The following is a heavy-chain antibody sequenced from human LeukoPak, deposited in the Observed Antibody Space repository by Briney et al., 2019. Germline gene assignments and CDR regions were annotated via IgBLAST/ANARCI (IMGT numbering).Heavy chain of an antibody. J-gene: IGHJ5*02. V-gene: IGHV4-59*01. CDR1: GGSISSYY. Sequence: PSETLSLTCTVSGGSISSYYWSWIRQPPGKGLEWIGYIYYSGSTNYNPSLKSRVTISVDTSKNQFSLKLSSVTAADTAVYYCARHPRFIRLYNWFDPWGQGTLVTVSS. D-gene: IGHD3-16*01. CDR3: ARHPRFIRLYNWFDP. CDR2: IYYSGST.